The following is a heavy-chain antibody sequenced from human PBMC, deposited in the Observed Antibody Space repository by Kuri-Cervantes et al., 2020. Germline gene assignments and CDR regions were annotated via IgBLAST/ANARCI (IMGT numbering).Heavy chain of an antibody. D-gene: IGHD1-26*01. J-gene: IGHJ4*02. CDR1: GGSISSYY. Sequence: SETLSLTCTVSGGSISSYYWSWIRQPPGKGLEWIGYIYCSGSTNYNPSLKSRVTISVDTSKNQFSLKLSSVTAADTAVYYCAREGISGSYGYYDYWGQGTLVTVSS. CDR2: IYCSGST. V-gene: IGHV4-59*01. CDR3: AREGISGSYGYYDY.